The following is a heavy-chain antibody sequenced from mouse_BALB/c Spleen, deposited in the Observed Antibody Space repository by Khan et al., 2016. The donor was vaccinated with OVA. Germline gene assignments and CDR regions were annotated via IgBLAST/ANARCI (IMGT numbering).Heavy chain of an antibody. V-gene: IGHV1S135*01. J-gene: IGHJ3*01. Sequence: VQLKQSGPELMKPGASVKISCKASGYSFTSYYIHWIRQSHGKSLEWIGYIDPFSGGITYNQKFKGKATLTVDKSSSTAYIYFSNLTSEDSAVYYCTRHGYVAWFTYWGQGTLVTVSA. CDR1: GYSFTSYY. D-gene: IGHD2-2*01. CDR3: TRHGYVAWFTY. CDR2: IDPFSGGI.